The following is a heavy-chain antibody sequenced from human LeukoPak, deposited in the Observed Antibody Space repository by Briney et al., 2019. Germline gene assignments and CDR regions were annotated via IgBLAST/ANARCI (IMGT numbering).Heavy chain of an antibody. CDR2: ISGSGGST. D-gene: IGHD3-22*01. V-gene: IGHV3-23*01. CDR3: DLTTYYYDSSGRPLDASDI. Sequence: GGSLRLSCAASGFTFSSYAMSWVRQAPGKGLEWVSAISGSGGSTYYADSVKGRFTISRDNPKNTLYLQMNSLRAEDTAVYYCDLTTYYYDSSGRPLDASDIWGQGTMVTVSS. J-gene: IGHJ3*02. CDR1: GFTFSSYA.